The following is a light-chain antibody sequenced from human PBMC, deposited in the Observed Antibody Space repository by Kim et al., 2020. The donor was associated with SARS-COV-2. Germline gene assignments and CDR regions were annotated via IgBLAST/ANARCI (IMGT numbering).Light chain of an antibody. CDR1: QSVLYSSNNKNY. J-gene: IGKJ4*01. V-gene: IGKV4-1*01. CDR3: QQYYSTLSLT. Sequence: TINCKSSQSVLYSSNNKNYLAWYQQKPEQPPQLLIYWASTRESGVPDRFSGSGSGTDFTLTISSLQAEDVAVYYCQQYYSTLSLTFGGGTKVDIK. CDR2: WAS.